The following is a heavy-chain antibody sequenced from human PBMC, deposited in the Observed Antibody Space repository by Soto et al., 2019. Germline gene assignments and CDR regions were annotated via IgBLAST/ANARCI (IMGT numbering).Heavy chain of an antibody. V-gene: IGHV3-30*03. CDR2: ISYDGSNK. CDR1: GFTFSSYG. CDR3: ARDALITMIVVVITYDAFDI. Sequence: GGSLRLSCAASGFTFSSYGMHWVRQAPGKGLEWVAVISYDGSNKYYADSVKGRFTISRDNSKNTLYLQMNSLRAEDTAVYYCARDALITMIVVVITYDAFDIWGQGTMVTVSS. D-gene: IGHD3-22*01. J-gene: IGHJ3*02.